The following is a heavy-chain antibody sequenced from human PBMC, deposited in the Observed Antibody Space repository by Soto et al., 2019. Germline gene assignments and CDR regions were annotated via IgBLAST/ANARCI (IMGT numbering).Heavy chain of an antibody. CDR2: IWYDGSNK. D-gene: IGHD6-13*01. CDR1: GFTFSSYG. J-gene: IGHJ5*02. V-gene: IGHV3-33*01. CDR3: AREVGAHGSNGAYNCFGP. Sequence: QVQLVESGGGFVQHGRSLRLSCAASGFTFSSYGMHWVRQAPGKGLEWVAVIWYDGSNKYYADSVKGRFTISSDNSKNQLYRHMNSLRAEDTAVYYCAREVGAHGSNGAYNCFGPWGQGTMVTVCS.